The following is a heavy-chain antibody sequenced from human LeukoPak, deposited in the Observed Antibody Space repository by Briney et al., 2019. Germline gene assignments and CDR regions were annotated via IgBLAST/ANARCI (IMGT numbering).Heavy chain of an antibody. CDR1: GFTFSSYS. CDR2: ISSSSTI. D-gene: IGHD3-22*01. Sequence: PGGSLRLSCAASGFTFSSYSMNWVRQAPGKGLEWVSYISSSSTIYYADSVKGRFTISRDNSKNTLYLQMNSLRAEDTALYYCAKGYYDSSGRYCFDYWGQGTLVTVSS. J-gene: IGHJ4*02. CDR3: AKGYYDSSGRYCFDY. V-gene: IGHV3-48*01.